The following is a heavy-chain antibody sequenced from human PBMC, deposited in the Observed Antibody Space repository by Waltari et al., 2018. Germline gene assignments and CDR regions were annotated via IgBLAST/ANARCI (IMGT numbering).Heavy chain of an antibody. CDR3: ARWAYCSSTSCYAGGMDV. CDR1: GGTFSSYA. V-gene: IGHV1-69*15. D-gene: IGHD2-2*01. J-gene: IGHJ6*02. CDR2: IIPIFGTA. Sequence: QVQLVQSGAEVKKPGSSVKVSCKASGGTFSSYAISWVRQAPGQGLEWMGRIIPIFGTANDAQKFQGRVTITADESTSTAYMELSSLRSEDTAVYYCARWAYCSSTSCYAGGMDVWGQGTTVTVSS.